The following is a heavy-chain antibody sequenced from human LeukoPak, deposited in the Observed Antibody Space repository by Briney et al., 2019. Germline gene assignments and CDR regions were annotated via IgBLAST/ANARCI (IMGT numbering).Heavy chain of an antibody. CDR2: ITSDGSST. D-gene: IGHD3-22*01. J-gene: IGHJ4*02. CDR3: AKVPGSGYYYDYFDY. V-gene: IGHV3-74*01. Sequence: PGGSLRLSCAASGFTFSSTWMNWVRQGPGKGLEWVSRITSDGSSTIYADSVKGRFTISRDNSKNTLYLQMNSLRAEDTAVYYCAKVPGSGYYYDYFDYWGQGSLVTVSS. CDR1: GFTFSSTW.